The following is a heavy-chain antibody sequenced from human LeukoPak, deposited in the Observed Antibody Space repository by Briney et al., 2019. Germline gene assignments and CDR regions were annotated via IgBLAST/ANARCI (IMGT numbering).Heavy chain of an antibody. CDR3: AKRADGSSSYCPDY. Sequence: PGGSLRLSCAASGFTFSTYGMSWVRQAPGKGLEWVSTISGSGGSTYHADSVKGRSTISRDNSKNTLYLQMNLLRDEDTAVYYCAKRADGSSSYCPDYWGQGTLVTVSS. CDR2: ISGSGGST. CDR1: GFTFSTYG. V-gene: IGHV3-23*01. D-gene: IGHD3-22*01. J-gene: IGHJ4*02.